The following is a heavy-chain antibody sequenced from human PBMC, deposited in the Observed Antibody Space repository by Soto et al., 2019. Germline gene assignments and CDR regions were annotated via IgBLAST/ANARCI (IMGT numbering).Heavy chain of an antibody. CDR2: ISAYNGNT. CDR1: GYTFTSYG. V-gene: IGHV1-18*01. D-gene: IGHD2-15*01. CDR3: ARASCSGGSCYPDNWFDP. Sequence: ASVKVSCKASGYTFTSYGISWVRQAPGQGLEWMGWISAYNGNTNYAQKLQGRVTMTTDTSTSTAYMELRSLRSDDTAVYYCARASCSGGSCYPDNWFDPWGQGTLVTVSS. J-gene: IGHJ5*02.